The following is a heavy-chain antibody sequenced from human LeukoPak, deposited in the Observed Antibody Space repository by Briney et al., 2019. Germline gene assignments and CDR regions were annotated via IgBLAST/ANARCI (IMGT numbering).Heavy chain of an antibody. V-gene: IGHV3-21*01. J-gene: IGHJ4*02. D-gene: IGHD2-15*01. Sequence: PGGSLRLSCAASGFTFSSYSMNWVRQAPGKGLEWVSSISDSSTYIFNADPVQGRFTISRDDAKNSLYLQMNSLRVEDTAVHYCVRVVYCSGGSCSYYFDFWGQGTLVTVSS. CDR1: GFTFSSYS. CDR2: ISDSSTYI. CDR3: VRVVYCSGGSCSYYFDF.